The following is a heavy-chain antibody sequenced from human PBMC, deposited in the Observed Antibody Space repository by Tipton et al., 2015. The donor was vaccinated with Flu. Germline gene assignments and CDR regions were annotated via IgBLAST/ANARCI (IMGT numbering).Heavy chain of an antibody. CDR2: IYYSGST. V-gene: IGHV4-31*03. CDR3: AREGDYYDSSGPISLFYY. CDR1: GGSISSGGYY. D-gene: IGHD3-22*01. J-gene: IGHJ4*02. Sequence: TLSLTCTVSGGSISSGGYYWSWIRQHPGKGLEWIGYIYYSGSTYYNPSLKSRVTIPVDTSKNQFSLKLSSVTAADTAVYYCAREGDYYDSSGPISLFYYWGQGTLVTVSS.